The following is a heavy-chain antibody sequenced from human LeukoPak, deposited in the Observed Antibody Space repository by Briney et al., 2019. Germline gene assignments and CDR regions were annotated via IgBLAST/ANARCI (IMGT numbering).Heavy chain of an antibody. V-gene: IGHV3-7*01. CDR2: IKQDGSEK. D-gene: IGHD1-26*01. J-gene: IGHJ6*02. CDR3: AREEGFLTYSGSYLVAYYYYGMDV. Sequence: GGSLRLSCAASGFTFSSYWMSWVRQAPGKGLEWVANIKQDGSEKYYVDSVKGRFTISRDNAKNSLYLQMNSLRAEDTAVYYCAREEGFLTYSGSYLVAYYYYGMDVWGQGTTVTVSS. CDR1: GFTFSSYW.